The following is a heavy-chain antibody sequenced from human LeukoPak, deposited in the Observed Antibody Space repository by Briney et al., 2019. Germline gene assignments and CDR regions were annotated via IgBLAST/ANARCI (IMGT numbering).Heavy chain of an antibody. CDR1: GFSFEAYG. J-gene: IGHJ4*02. CDR2: ITWDSDDM. D-gene: IGHD1-1*01. V-gene: IGHV3-9*01. Sequence: GGSRRLSCAASGFSFEAYGMYWVRQAPGKGLEWVSGITWDSDDMAYADSVKGRFTISRDNAKNCLYLQMNSLTVEDTALYYCTRVTSWRTGFDYWGQGTLVTVSS. CDR3: TRVTSWRTGFDY.